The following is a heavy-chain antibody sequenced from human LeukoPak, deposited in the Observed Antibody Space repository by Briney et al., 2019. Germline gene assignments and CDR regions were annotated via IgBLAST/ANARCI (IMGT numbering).Heavy chain of an antibody. J-gene: IGHJ6*02. CDR1: GGSISSYY. CDR3: ARGAVYDFWSGPLNYYYYGMDV. D-gene: IGHD3-3*01. Sequence: SETLSLTCTVSGGSISSYYWSWIRQPPGKGLEWIGYIYYSGSTNYNPPLKSRVTISVDTSKNQFSLKLSSVTAADTAVYYCARGAVYDFWSGPLNYYYYGMDVWGQGTTVTVSS. V-gene: IGHV4-59*01. CDR2: IYYSGST.